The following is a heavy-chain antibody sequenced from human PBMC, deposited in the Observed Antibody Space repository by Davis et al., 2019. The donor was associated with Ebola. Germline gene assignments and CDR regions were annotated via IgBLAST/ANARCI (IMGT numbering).Heavy chain of an antibody. CDR3: AREAIVVVPAAITSEDWFDP. CDR1: GYTFTSYY. V-gene: IGHV1-2*02. CDR2: INPNSGGT. D-gene: IGHD2-2*02. Sequence: ASVKVSCKASGYTFTSYYMHWVRQAPGQGLEWMGWINPNSGGTNYAQKFQGRVTMTRDTSISTAYMELSRLRSDDTAVYYCAREAIVVVPAAITSEDWFDPWGQGTLVTVSS. J-gene: IGHJ5*02.